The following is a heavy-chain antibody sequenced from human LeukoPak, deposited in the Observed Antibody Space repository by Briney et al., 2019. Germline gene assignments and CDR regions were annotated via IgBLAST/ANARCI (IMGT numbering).Heavy chain of an antibody. J-gene: IGHJ4*02. CDR2: IYHSGST. D-gene: IGHD2-2*01. CDR3: ARKDIVVVPAPQIVAHYFDY. Sequence: SETLSLTCIVSGGSISGHYWSWIRQHPGKGLEWIGSIYHSGSTYYNPSLKSRVTISVDTSKNQFSLKLSPVTAADTAVYYCARKDIVVVPAPQIVAHYFDYWGQGTLVTVSS. V-gene: IGHV4-38-2*02. CDR1: GGSISGHY.